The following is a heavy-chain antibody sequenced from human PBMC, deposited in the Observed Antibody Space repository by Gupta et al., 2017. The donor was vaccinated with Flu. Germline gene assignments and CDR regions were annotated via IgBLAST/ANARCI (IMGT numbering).Heavy chain of an antibody. CDR2: ISSSSSYI. CDR1: GFTFSSYR. D-gene: IGHD3-22*01. Sequence: EVQLVESGGGMVKPGGSMSLSCAASGFTFSSYRINWVRQAPGKVLGLVSSISSSSSYIYYADSVKGRFTISRDNAKNSLYLQMNSLRAEDTAVYYCARVYYALGMDVWGQGTTVTVSS. V-gene: IGHV3-21*01. CDR3: ARVYYALGMDV. J-gene: IGHJ6*02.